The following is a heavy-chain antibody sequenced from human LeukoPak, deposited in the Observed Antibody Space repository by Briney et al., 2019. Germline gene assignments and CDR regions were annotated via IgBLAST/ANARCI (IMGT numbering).Heavy chain of an antibody. V-gene: IGHV3-15*01. Sequence: PGGSLRLSCAASGFTFSNAWMNWVRQAPGKGLEWVGRIKSKTGGGTTGYAAPVKGRFTISRDDSKNMLYLQMNSLKTEDTAVYYCTTRNYYDSSANFDNWGQGTLVTVSS. D-gene: IGHD3-22*01. CDR2: IKSKTGGGTT. J-gene: IGHJ4*02. CDR1: GFTFSNAW. CDR3: TTRNYYDSSANFDN.